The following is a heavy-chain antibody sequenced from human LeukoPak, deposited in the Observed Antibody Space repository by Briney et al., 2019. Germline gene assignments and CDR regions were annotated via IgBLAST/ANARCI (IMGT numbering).Heavy chain of an antibody. CDR3: ARSYHDSSGYRFDY. J-gene: IGHJ4*01. V-gene: IGHV4-59*08. Sequence: PSETLSLTCTVSGASLSRNSWSWIRQPPGKGLVWLGSVFYTGRTNYNPSLKRPITMSVDTSKNQFSLRLTSVTAADTAVHYRARSYHDSSGYRFDYWGRGILVTVSS. CDR1: GASLSRNS. D-gene: IGHD3-22*01. CDR2: VFYTGRT.